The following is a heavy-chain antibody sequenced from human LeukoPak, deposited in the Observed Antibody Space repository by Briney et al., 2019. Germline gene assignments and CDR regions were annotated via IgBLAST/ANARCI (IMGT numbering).Heavy chain of an antibody. D-gene: IGHD2-2*02. CDR2: IYPGDSDT. Sequence: GESLKISCKGSGYSFTSYWIGWVRQMPGKGLEWMGIIYPGDSDTRYSPSFQGQVTISADKSISTAYLQWSSLKASDTAMYYCARRVYCSSTSCYKVFDYWGQGTLVTVSS. CDR3: ARRVYCSSTSCYKVFDY. V-gene: IGHV5-51*01. J-gene: IGHJ4*02. CDR1: GYSFTSYW.